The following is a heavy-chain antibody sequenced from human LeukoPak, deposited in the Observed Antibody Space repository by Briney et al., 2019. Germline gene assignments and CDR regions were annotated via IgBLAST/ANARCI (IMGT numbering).Heavy chain of an antibody. D-gene: IGHD1-1*01. CDR3: ARAPQYQLIDY. Sequence: GGSLRLSCAASGFTFSNYWMSWVRQAPGKGLEWVAVIWYDGSNKYYADSVKGRFTISRDNSKNTLYLQMNSLRAEDTAVYYCARAPQYQLIDYWGQGTLVTVSS. CDR1: GFTFSNYW. CDR2: IWYDGSNK. J-gene: IGHJ4*02. V-gene: IGHV3-33*08.